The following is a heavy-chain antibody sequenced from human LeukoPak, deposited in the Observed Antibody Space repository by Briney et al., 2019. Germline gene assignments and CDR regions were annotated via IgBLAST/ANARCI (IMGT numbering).Heavy chain of an antibody. V-gene: IGHV4-61*02. CDR2: VYTTGRA. CDR1: GGSLSSGSYY. CDR3: ARARGDVLMVYAIPGYYYYYMDV. Sequence: SETLSLTCTVSGGSLSSGSYYWSWIRQPAGKGLEWIGSVYTTGRAIYNRSLRSRTTISVNKSQNQLSLKRSSVTAAATAVYYCARARGDVLMVYAIPGYYYYYMDVWGKGTTVTVSS. D-gene: IGHD2-8*01. J-gene: IGHJ6*03.